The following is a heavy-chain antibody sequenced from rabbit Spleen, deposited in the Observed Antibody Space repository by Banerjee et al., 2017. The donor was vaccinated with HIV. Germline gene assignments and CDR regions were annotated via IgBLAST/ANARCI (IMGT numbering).Heavy chain of an antibody. CDR3: ARDTGSSFSSYGMDL. D-gene: IGHD8-1*01. Sequence: QEQLVESGGGLVKPGASLTLTCKASGFSYSSNHYMCWVRQAPGKGLEWIACIEGGNSAFSYFASWASGRFTCSKTSSTTVTLQMTSLTVADTATYFCARDTGSSFSSYGMDLWGQGTLVTVS. V-gene: IGHV1S45*01. CDR1: GFSYSSNHY. J-gene: IGHJ6*01. CDR2: IEGGNSAFS.